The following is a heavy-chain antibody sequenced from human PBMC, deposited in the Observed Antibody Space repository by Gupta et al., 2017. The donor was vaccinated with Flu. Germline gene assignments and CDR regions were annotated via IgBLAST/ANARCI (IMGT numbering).Heavy chain of an antibody. CDR1: GFSIGEYA. CDR3: TREKEVGIVPVVDHFDL. D-gene: IGHD3-22*01. V-gene: IGHV3-49*04. J-gene: IGHJ4*02. CDR2: VRTKPYSGAT. Sequence: EEQLVESGGDLVQPGRSLRLSCTASGFSIGEYALTWVHQAPGKGLEWVGFVRTKPYSGATAYDASGTGRFTISRDDSKNVVELQMNSLKSEDAGMYYCTREKEVGIVPVVDHFDLWGQGTLVPVSS.